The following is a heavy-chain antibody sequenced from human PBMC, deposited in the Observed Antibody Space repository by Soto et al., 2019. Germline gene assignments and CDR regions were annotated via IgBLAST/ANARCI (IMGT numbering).Heavy chain of an antibody. CDR3: ARYSSGDAFDI. CDR2: INPSGGST. D-gene: IGHD6-25*01. Sequence: QVQLVQSGAEVKKPGASVKVSCKASGYTFTSYYMHWVRQAPGQGLEWMGIINPSGGSTSYAQKFQGSVTMTRDTSTSTVYMELSSLRSEDTAVYYCARYSSGDAFDIWGQGTMVTVSS. J-gene: IGHJ3*02. CDR1: GYTFTSYY. V-gene: IGHV1-46*01.